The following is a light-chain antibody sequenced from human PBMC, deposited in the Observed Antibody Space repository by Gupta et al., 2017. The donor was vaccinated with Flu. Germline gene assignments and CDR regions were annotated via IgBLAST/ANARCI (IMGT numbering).Light chain of an antibody. CDR3: QQYGNWPLT. CDR2: GAS. J-gene: IGKJ4*01. V-gene: IGKV3-15*01. CDR1: QTVNNN. Sequence: EIVMTQSPGTLSLSPGETATLSCRTSQTVNNNYLAWYQQRPGQAPRLFIHGASTRAPGIPARFSGSGFGTEFTLTINSLQSEDFAIYFCQQYGNWPLTFGGGTKVEIK.